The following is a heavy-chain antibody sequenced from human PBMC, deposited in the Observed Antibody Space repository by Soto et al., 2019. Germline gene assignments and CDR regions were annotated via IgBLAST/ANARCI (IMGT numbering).Heavy chain of an antibody. V-gene: IGHV4-30-4*01. CDR1: GGSISSGDYY. CDR3: ARVYSSWSDNWFDP. D-gene: IGHD6-13*01. Sequence: NPSETLSLTCTVSGGSISSGDYYWSWIRQPPGKGLEWIGYIYYSGSTYYNPSLKSRVTISVDTSKNQFSLKLSSVTAADTAVYYCARVYSSWSDNWFDPWGQGTLVTVSS. J-gene: IGHJ5*02. CDR2: IYYSGST.